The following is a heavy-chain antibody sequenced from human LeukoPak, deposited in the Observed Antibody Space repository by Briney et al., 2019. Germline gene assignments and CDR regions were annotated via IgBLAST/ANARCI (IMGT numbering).Heavy chain of an antibody. Sequence: PGGSLRLSCATSEFTVRTNYMSWVRQAPGKGLEWVSGISGRGGTTDYADSVKGRFTISRDNSKNTVYLQMNSLRAEDTAVYYCARYLVRGAMIAYFDYWGQGTLVTVSS. J-gene: IGHJ4*02. D-gene: IGHD3-10*01. CDR1: EFTVRTNY. CDR3: ARYLVRGAMIAYFDY. V-gene: IGHV3-23*01. CDR2: ISGRGGTT.